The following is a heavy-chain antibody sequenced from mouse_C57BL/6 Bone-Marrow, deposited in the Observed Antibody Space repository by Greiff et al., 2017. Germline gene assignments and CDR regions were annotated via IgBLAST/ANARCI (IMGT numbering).Heavy chain of an antibody. CDR2: IYPSDSET. V-gene: IGHV1-52*01. D-gene: IGHD1-1*01. J-gene: IGHJ1*03. CDR1: GYTFTSYW. CDR3: AREEATVVGYFDV. Sequence: QVQLQQPGAELVRPGSSVKLSCKASGYTFTSYWMHWVKQRPIQGLEWIGNIYPSDSETNYNQKFKDKATLTVDKASSTAYMQLSSLTSEDSAVYSCAREEATVVGYFDVWGTGTTVTVSS.